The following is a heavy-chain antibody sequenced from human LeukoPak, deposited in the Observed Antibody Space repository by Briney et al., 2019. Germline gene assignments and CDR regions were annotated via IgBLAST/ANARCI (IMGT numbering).Heavy chain of an antibody. D-gene: IGHD5-12*01. Sequence: GTSVKVSCKASGFTFTSSAMQWVRQARGQRLEWIGWIVVGSGNTNYAQKFQERVTITRDMSTSTAYMELSSLRSEDTAVYYCAAGTPNIAAHDAFDIWGQGTMVTVSS. J-gene: IGHJ3*02. V-gene: IGHV1-58*02. CDR3: AAGTPNIAAHDAFDI. CDR2: IVVGSGNT. CDR1: GFTFTSSA.